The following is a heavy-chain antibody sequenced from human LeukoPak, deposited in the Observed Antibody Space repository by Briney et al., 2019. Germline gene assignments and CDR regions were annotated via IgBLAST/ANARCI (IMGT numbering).Heavy chain of an antibody. CDR3: ARDRLLRGVLVDALDV. Sequence: GESLRLSCAASGFTVSGNEMSWVRQAPGKGLEWVSSISGGDTYYADSRKGRFTISRDDAKSSLYLQMNSLRADDTAVYYCARDRLLRGVLVDALDVWGQGTVVTVSS. CDR2: ISGGDT. CDR1: GFTVSGNE. J-gene: IGHJ3*01. D-gene: IGHD3-10*01. V-gene: IGHV3-38-3*01.